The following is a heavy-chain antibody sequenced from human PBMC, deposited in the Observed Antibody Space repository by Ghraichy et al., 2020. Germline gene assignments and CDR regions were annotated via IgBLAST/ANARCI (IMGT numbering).Heavy chain of an antibody. CDR1: GFTFSRYT. J-gene: IGHJ6*02. Sequence: GESLNISCAASGFTFSRYTMHWVRQTPGKGLVWVSRINTDGSGTSYADSVKGRFTISRDNAKNTLYLQLNSLRAEDTAVYYCARADVVVVPTALKPGLYYYYNGMDVWGQGTTVTVPS. D-gene: IGHD2-2*01. V-gene: IGHV3-74*01. CDR2: INTDGSGT. CDR3: ARADVVVVPTALKPGLYYYYNGMDV.